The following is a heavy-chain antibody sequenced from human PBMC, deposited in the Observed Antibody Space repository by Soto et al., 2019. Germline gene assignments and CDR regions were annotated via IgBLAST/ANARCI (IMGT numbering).Heavy chain of an antibody. Sequence: ASVKVSCKASGYTFTSYAMHWVRQAPGQRLEWMGWINAGNGNTKYSQKFQGRVTITRDTSASTAYIELSSLRSEDTAVYYCARDRRFTIFGVVIIPDNWFDPWGQGTLVTVSS. CDR2: INAGNGNT. CDR3: ARDRRFTIFGVVIIPDNWFDP. CDR1: GYTFTSYA. V-gene: IGHV1-3*01. J-gene: IGHJ5*02. D-gene: IGHD3-3*01.